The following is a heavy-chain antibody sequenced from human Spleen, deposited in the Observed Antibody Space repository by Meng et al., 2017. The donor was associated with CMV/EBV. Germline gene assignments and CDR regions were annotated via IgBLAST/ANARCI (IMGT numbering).Heavy chain of an antibody. CDR2: IYHSGTT. D-gene: IGHD2-15*01. CDR1: GGSITSSNW. J-gene: IGHJ6*02. CDR3: ARGGRGRDYPYNHYGMDV. Sequence: SETLSLTCAVSGGSITSSNWWSWVRQPPGKGLEWIGEIYHSGTTNYNPSLKSRVTISVDKSKNQFSLKLNSVTAADTAVYYCARGGRGRDYPYNHYGMDVWGQGTTVTVSS. V-gene: IGHV4-4*02.